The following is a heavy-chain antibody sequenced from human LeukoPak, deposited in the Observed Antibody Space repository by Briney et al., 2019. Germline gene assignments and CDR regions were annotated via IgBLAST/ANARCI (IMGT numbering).Heavy chain of an antibody. J-gene: IGHJ4*02. V-gene: IGHV4-39*01. CDR1: GGSISSSSYY. D-gene: IGHD3-3*01. Sequence: PSETLSLTCTVSGGSISSSSYYWGWIRQPPGKGLEWIGSIYYSGSTYYNPSLKSRATISVDTSKNQFSLKLSSVTAADTAVYYCARQYDFWSGYYFDYWGQGTLVTVSS. CDR3: ARQYDFWSGYYFDY. CDR2: IYYSGST.